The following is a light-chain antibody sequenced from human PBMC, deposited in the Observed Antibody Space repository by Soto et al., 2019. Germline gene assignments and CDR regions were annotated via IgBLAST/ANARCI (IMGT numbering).Light chain of an antibody. J-gene: IGLJ3*02. V-gene: IGLV2-11*01. CDR2: DVS. CDR3: CSYAGSYSFV. CDR1: SSDVGGYNY. Sequence: QSALTQPRSVSGSPGQSVTISCTGTSSDVGGYNYVSWYQQHPGKAPKLIIYDVSKRPSGVPDRFSGSKSGNTASLTISGLQAEDEADYCCCSYAGSYSFVFGGGTKVTVL.